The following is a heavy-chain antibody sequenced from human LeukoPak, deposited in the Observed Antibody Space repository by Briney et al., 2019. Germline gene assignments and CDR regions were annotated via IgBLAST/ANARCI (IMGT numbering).Heavy chain of an antibody. Sequence: SVKVSCKASGGTFSSYAISWVRQAPGQWLEWMGGIIPIFGTANYAQKFQGRVTITADESTSTAYMELSSLRSEDTAVYYCARDRTMRERWVFDYWGQGTLVTVSS. CDR2: IIPIFGTA. CDR1: GGTFSSYA. D-gene: IGHD5-24*01. V-gene: IGHV1-69*13. CDR3: ARDRTMRERWVFDY. J-gene: IGHJ4*02.